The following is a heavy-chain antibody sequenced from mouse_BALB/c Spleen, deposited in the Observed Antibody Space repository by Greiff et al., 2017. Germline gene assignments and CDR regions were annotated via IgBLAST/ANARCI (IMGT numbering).Heavy chain of an antibody. J-gene: IGHJ4*01. CDR1: GYTFTSYW. V-gene: IGHV1S81*02. CDR2: INPSNGRT. CDR3: SRGEIVTTVVGPMDY. Sequence: QVQLQQPGAELVKPGASVKLSCKASGYTFTSYWMHWVKQRPGQGLEWIGEINPSNGRTNYNEKFKSKATLTVDKSSSTAYMQLSSLTSEDSAVFYLSRGEIVTTVVGPMDYWGQGTSVTVSA. D-gene: IGHD1-1*01.